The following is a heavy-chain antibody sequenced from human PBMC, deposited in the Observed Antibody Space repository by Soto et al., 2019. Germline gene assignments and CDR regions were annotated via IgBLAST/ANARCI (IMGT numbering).Heavy chain of an antibody. CDR3: ARQSGETYKPMDH. J-gene: IGHJ4*02. D-gene: IGHD1-20*01. CDR2: VYPSDSHT. V-gene: IGHV5-51*01. Sequence: GESLKISCKGSGFRFTSQWIAWVRQMPGKGLEWMGTVYPSDSHTRYSPSFQGQVTISADKSISTAYLQWSSLKASDTAMYYCARQSGETYKPMDHWGQGTLVTVSS. CDR1: GFRFTSQW.